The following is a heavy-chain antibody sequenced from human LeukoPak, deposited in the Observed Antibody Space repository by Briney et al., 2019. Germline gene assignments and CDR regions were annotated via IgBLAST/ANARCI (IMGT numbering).Heavy chain of an antibody. D-gene: IGHD2-21*02. Sequence: SETLSLTCNVSGGAITSSSYYWGWIRQPPEKGLEWIGSIYYSGSTYYNPSLKSRVTISVDTSKNQFSLKLSSVTAADTAVYYSAKTVTAIAPWYFDYWGQGTLVTVSS. CDR3: AKTVTAIAPWYFDY. CDR1: GGAITSSSYY. CDR2: IYYSGST. J-gene: IGHJ4*02. V-gene: IGHV4-39*01.